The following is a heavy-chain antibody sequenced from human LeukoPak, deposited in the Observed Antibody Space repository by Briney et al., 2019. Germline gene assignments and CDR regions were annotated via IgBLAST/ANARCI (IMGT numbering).Heavy chain of an antibody. CDR3: ARDLGYMVRGVRRPYYFDY. V-gene: IGHV4-39*07. Sequence: SETLSLTFTVSGGSISSSSYYWGWIRQPPGKGLEWIGSIYYSGSTYYNPSLKSRVTISVDTSKNQFSLKLSSVTAADTAVYYCARDLGYMVRGVRRPYYFDYWGQGTLVTVSS. J-gene: IGHJ4*02. CDR1: GGSISSSSYY. CDR2: IYYSGST. D-gene: IGHD3-10*01.